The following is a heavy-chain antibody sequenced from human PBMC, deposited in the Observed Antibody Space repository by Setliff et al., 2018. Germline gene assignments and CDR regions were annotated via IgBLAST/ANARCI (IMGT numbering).Heavy chain of an antibody. CDR3: ARALGDYDYWYFDV. V-gene: IGHV3-21*01. CDR1: GFTFATYS. J-gene: IGHJ2*01. D-gene: IGHD4-17*01. Sequence: SLKISCAASGFTFATYSMHWVRQAPGKGLEWVSSIGRSSNYMYYGDSVKGRFTISRDSAKSSLYLQMNSLRTEDTAMYYCARALGDYDYWYFDVWGRGTLVTVSS. CDR2: IGRSSNYM.